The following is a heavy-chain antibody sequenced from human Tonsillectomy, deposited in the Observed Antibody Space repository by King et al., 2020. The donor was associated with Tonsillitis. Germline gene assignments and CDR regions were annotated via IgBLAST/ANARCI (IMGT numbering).Heavy chain of an antibody. V-gene: IGHV3-23*04. CDR2: ISGSGGST. J-gene: IGHJ4*02. CDR3: AKPVAGIISGDY. Sequence: VQLVESGGGLVQPGGSLRLSCAASGFTFSSYAMSWVRQAPGKGLEWVSAISGSGGSTYYADSVKGRFPISRDNSKNTLYLQMNSLRAGDTAVYYCAKPVAGIISGDYWGQGTLVTVSS. D-gene: IGHD6-19*01. CDR1: GFTFSSYA.